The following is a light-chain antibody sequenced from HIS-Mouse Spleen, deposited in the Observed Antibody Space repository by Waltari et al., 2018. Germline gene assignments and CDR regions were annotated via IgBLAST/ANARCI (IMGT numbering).Light chain of an antibody. J-gene: IGLJ1*01. CDR1: NIGSKS. Sequence: SYVLTQPPSVSVAPGQTARITCGGNNIGSKSVHWYQQKPGQAPVLVVYEDSDRPSGIPKRFSGSNSGNTATLTISRVEAGDEADYYCQVWDSSSDHYVFGTGTKVTVL. CDR2: EDS. CDR3: QVWDSSSDHYV. V-gene: IGLV3-21*02.